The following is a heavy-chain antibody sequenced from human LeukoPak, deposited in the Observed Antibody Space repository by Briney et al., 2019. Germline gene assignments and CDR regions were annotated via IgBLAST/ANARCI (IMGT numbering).Heavy chain of an antibody. D-gene: IGHD1-1*01. Sequence: ASVKVSCKASGYTFTGYYMHWVRQAPGQGLEWMGWISANDGKIHYSERHQGRVTMSTDTVTSTVYMELRSLRSDDTAVYYCARELHVERDDYWGQGTLVTVSS. CDR1: GYTFTGYY. CDR2: ISANDGKI. V-gene: IGHV1-18*04. J-gene: IGHJ4*02. CDR3: ARELHVERDDY.